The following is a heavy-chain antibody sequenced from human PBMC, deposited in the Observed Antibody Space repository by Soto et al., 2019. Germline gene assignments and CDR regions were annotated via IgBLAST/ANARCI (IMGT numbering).Heavy chain of an antibody. Sequence: QMHLQESGPGLVKPSETLSLTCNVSGGSISSSNYYWGWIRQPPGEGLEWIGSIYYHGRTNYNPSFHSRVTISQDTSKNQFFLKMSSVTAADTAVYYCARQEGYLAGCQGFWGQGTLVTVSS. CDR3: ARQEGYLAGCQGF. CDR2: IYYHGRT. J-gene: IGHJ4*02. V-gene: IGHV4-39*01. CDR1: GGSISSSNYY. D-gene: IGHD3-22*01.